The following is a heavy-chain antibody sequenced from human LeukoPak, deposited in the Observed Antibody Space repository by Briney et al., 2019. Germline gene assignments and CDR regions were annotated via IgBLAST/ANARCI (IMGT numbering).Heavy chain of an antibody. CDR2: VSGSGGGT. J-gene: IGHJ6*02. CDR1: GFTFSSYA. V-gene: IGHV3-23*01. D-gene: IGHD2-15*01. CDR3: ARDLLGVSYGMDV. Sequence: GGSLRLSCAASGFTFSSYAMSWVRQAPGKGLEWVSAVSGSGGGTYYADSVKGRFTISRDNSKNTLYLQMNSLRAEDTAVYYCARDLLGVSYGMDVWGQGTTVTVSS.